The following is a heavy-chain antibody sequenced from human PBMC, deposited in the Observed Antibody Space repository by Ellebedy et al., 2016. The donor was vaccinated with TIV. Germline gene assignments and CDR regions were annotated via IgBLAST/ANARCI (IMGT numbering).Heavy chain of an antibody. CDR1: GFTFSSFG. Sequence: GESLKISCEASGFTFSSFGMHWVRPAPGKGLEWVAVIWYDGSTQYSADSVKGRFTISRDNSKNTLFLQMNGLRAEDTAVYYCARDRAGIEVAAYFDYWGQGTLVTVSS. CDR3: ARDRAGIEVAAYFDY. J-gene: IGHJ4*02. CDR2: IWYDGSTQ. V-gene: IGHV3-33*01. D-gene: IGHD6-19*01.